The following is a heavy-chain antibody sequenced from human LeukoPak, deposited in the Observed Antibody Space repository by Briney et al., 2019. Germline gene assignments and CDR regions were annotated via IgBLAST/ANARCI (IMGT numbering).Heavy chain of an antibody. CDR2: ISSSSSYI. CDR3: ARVTPGIAEAGTNY. V-gene: IGHV3-21*01. Sequence: GGSLRLSCAASGFTFSSYAMSWVRQAPGKGLEWVSSISSSSSYIYYADSVKGRFTISRDNAKNSLYLQMNSLRAEDTAVYYCARVTPGIAEAGTNYWGQGTLVTVSS. J-gene: IGHJ4*02. CDR1: GFTFSSYA. D-gene: IGHD6-13*01.